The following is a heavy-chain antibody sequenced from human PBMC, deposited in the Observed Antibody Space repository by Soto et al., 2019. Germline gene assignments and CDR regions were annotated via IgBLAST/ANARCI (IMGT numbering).Heavy chain of an antibody. Sequence: GGSQRLSCAVSGCTFSSYAMSWVRQAPGKGLEWVSAISGSGGSTYYADSVKGRFTISRDNSKNTLYLQMNSLRAEETAVYYCAKDPRGPERTDYWGQGALVTVSS. CDR2: ISGSGGST. CDR1: GCTFSSYA. J-gene: IGHJ4*02. CDR3: AKDPRGPERTDY. V-gene: IGHV3-23*01.